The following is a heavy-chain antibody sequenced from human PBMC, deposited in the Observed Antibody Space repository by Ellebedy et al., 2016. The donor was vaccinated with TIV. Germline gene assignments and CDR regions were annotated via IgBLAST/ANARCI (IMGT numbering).Heavy chain of an antibody. CDR1: GGSISSYY. J-gene: IGHJ5*02. Sequence: MPSETLSLTCTVSGGSISSYYWGWIRQPPGKGLEWIGSIYYSGSTYYNPSLKSRVTISVDTSKNQFSLKLSSVTAADTAVYYCASVRYSSSRQLRWFDPWGQGTLVTVSS. CDR3: ASVRYSSSRQLRWFDP. CDR2: IYYSGST. V-gene: IGHV4-39*01. D-gene: IGHD6-13*01.